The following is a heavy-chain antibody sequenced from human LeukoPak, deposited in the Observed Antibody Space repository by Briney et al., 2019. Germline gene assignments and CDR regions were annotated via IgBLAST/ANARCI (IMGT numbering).Heavy chain of an antibody. V-gene: IGHV3-23*01. Sequence: PGGSLRLSCGATGFTFSNYIMSWVRQGPGKGLEWISGISGTTGKTYYADSVKGRFGVSRDNSKNTLYLQMDRLRAEDTAVYYCAKGGGETTVEVSAAGVFQYWGQGTLVTVSS. CDR1: GFTFSNYI. J-gene: IGHJ4*02. D-gene: IGHD4-11*01. CDR3: AKGGGETTVEVSAAGVFQY. CDR2: ISGTTGKT.